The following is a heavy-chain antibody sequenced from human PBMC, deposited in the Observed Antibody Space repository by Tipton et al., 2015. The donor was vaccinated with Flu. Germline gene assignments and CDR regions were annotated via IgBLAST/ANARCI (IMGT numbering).Heavy chain of an antibody. V-gene: IGHV1-18*01. D-gene: IGHD1-26*01. Sequence: QLVQCGVEVKKPGASVKVSCKASGYTFTNFGITWVRQAPRQGLEWMGWISGYNGDTNYAEKLQGRVTMTTDASTHTAYMELRSLKSDDTAMYYCARDRGSYNIHLEYHYYYGMDVWGQGTTVTVSS. CDR2: ISGYNGDT. CDR3: ARDRGSYNIHLEYHYYYGMDV. J-gene: IGHJ6*02. CDR1: GYTFTNFG.